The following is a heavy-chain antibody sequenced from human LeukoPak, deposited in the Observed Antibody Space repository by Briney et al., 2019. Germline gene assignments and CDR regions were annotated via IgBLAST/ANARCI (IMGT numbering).Heavy chain of an antibody. CDR3: ARERGYDILTGYPNWYFDI. D-gene: IGHD3-9*01. J-gene: IGHJ2*01. CDR1: GYSFTDYN. CDR2: MNPNSGGT. Sequence: GASVKVSCKASGYSFTDYNTHWVRQAPGQGLEWMGYMNPNSGGTNYAQTFQGRVTMTRDMSITTAYMELSALKSDDTAVYYCARERGYDILTGYPNWYFDIWGRGTLVTVSS. V-gene: IGHV1-2*02.